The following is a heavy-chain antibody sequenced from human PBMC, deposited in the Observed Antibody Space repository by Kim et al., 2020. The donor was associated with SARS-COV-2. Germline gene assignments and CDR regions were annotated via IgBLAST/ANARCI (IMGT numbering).Heavy chain of an antibody. CDR3: ASDERYYDSSGYPI. CDR1: GFTFSSYG. Sequence: GGSLRLSCAASGFTFSSYGMHWVRQAPGKGLEWVADISYDGSNKYYADSVKGRFTISRDNSKNTLYLQMNSLRAEDTAVYYCASDERYYDSSGYPIWGQGTMVTVSS. CDR2: ISYDGSNK. V-gene: IGHV3-33*05. J-gene: IGHJ3*02. D-gene: IGHD3-22*01.